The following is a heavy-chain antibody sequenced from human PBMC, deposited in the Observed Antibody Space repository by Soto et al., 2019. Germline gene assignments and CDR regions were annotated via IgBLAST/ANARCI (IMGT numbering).Heavy chain of an antibody. CDR2: INPATGAE. D-gene: IGHD3-3*01. Sequence: QLHLVQSGAVVKKPGASVTVSCSASGYPVTAYYMHWVRQAPGRGLEWMGGINPATGAEKYTQTFRGRVTRTRDTSTSTVFMELSGLTSEDTAVFYCARGGGVGVAGSAAFDMWGQGTLVTVSS. J-gene: IGHJ3*02. V-gene: IGHV1-2*02. CDR3: ARGGGVGVAGSAAFDM. CDR1: GYPVTAYY.